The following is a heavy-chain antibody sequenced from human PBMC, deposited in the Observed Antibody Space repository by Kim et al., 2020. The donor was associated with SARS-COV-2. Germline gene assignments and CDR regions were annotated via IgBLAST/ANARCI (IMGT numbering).Heavy chain of an antibody. Sequence: SETLSLTCAVYGGSFSGYYWSWIRQSPRKGLEWIGEINHSGSTNYNPSLKSRVTISVDTSKNQFSLRLSSVTAAETAVYYCAKGVGDYWGQGTLITVSS. CDR1: GGSFSGYY. CDR2: INHSGST. J-gene: IGHJ4*02. D-gene: IGHD1-26*01. V-gene: IGHV4-34*01. CDR3: AKGVGDY.